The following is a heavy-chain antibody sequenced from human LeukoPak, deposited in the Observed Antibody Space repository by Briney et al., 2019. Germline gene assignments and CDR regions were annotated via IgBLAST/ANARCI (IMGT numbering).Heavy chain of an antibody. CDR1: GGSFSGYY. D-gene: IGHD3-22*01. V-gene: IGHV4-59*01. CDR2: IYYSGST. Sequence: SETLSLTCAVYGGSFSGYYWSWIRQPPGKGLEWIGYIYYSGSTNYNPSLKSRVTISVDTSKNQFSLKLSSVTAADTAVYYCASRITMIVGVPEGVDYWGQGTLVTVSS. J-gene: IGHJ4*02. CDR3: ASRITMIVGVPEGVDY.